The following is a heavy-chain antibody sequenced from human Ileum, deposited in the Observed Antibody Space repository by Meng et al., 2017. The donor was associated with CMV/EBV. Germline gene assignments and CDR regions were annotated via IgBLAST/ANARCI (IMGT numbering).Heavy chain of an antibody. CDR3: ASSPTSSAMWGMDV. V-gene: IGHV4-39*07. Sequence: GSLRLSCTVSGGSISSSSYYWGWIRQPPGKGLEWIGSIYYSGSTYYNPSLKSRVTISVDTSKNQFSLKLSSVTAADTAVYYCASSPTSSAMWGMDVWGQGTTVTVSS. D-gene: IGHD2-2*01. CDR1: GGSISSSSYY. CDR2: IYYSGST. J-gene: IGHJ6*02.